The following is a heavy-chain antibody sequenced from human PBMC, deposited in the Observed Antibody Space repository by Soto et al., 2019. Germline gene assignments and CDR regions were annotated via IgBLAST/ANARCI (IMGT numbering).Heavy chain of an antibody. CDR2: IYYMGRT. D-gene: IGHD1-26*01. J-gene: IGHJ4*02. V-gene: IGHV4-59*01. CDR1: SLSTFF. Sequence: SETLSLTSTVGSLSTFFLNWVPQSPGKGLEWIWYIYYMGRTNYNPSLRSRVTMSIDTSRNQFSLKLRSVTAADTAVYYCARDPVGVTHFDYWGQGALVTVSS. CDR3: ARDPVGVTHFDY.